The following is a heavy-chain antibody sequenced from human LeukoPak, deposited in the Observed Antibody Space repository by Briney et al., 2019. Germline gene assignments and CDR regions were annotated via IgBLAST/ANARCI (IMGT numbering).Heavy chain of an antibody. Sequence: ASVKVSCKASGYTFTSYGISWVRHAPGQGLEWMGCISAYNGNTNYTQKLQSRVTMTTDTSTSTAYMERRSLRSDDTAVYYCALMGVNYYYYGMDVWGKGTPVTVSS. CDR3: ALMGVNYYYYGMDV. CDR1: GYTFTSYG. CDR2: ISAYNGNT. J-gene: IGHJ6*04. V-gene: IGHV1-18*04. D-gene: IGHD2-21*01.